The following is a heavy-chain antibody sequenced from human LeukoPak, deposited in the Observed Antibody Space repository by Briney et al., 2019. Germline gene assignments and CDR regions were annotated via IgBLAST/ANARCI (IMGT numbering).Heavy chain of an antibody. D-gene: IGHD3-22*01. J-gene: IGHJ3*02. CDR2: IYYSGST. Sequence: SETLSLTCTVSGGSISSYYWSWTRQPPGKGLEWIGYIYYSGSTNYNPSLKSRVTISVDTSKNQFSLKLSSVTAADTAVYYCAATPRFHSSGYYYAFDIWGQGTMVTVSS. CDR1: GGSISSYY. V-gene: IGHV4-59*01. CDR3: AATPRFHSSGYYYAFDI.